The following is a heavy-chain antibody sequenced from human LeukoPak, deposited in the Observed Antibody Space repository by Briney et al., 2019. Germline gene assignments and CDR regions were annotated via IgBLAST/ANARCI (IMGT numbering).Heavy chain of an antibody. V-gene: IGHV1-2*02. CDR3: ARSSKVLRYFDWLLYY. Sequence: ASVKVSCKASGYTFSGYYMHWVRQAHGQGLEWMGWINPNSGGTNYAQKFQGRVTMTRDTSISTAYMELSRLRSDDTAVYYCARSSKVLRYFDWLLYYWGQGTLVTVSS. J-gene: IGHJ4*02. CDR1: GYTFSGYY. CDR2: INPNSGGT. D-gene: IGHD3-9*01.